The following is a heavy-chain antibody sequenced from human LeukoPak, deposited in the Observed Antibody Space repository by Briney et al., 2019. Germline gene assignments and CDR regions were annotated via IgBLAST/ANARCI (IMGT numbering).Heavy chain of an antibody. D-gene: IGHD3-16*01. CDR3: AKLGDDLDTFDI. J-gene: IGHJ3*02. V-gene: IGHV3-66*02. Sequence: GGSLRLSCAASGFSFSIHGMGWVRQAPGKGLEWVSVIYSGGSTYYADSVKGRFTISRDNSKNTLYLQMNSLRAEDTAVYYCAKLGDDLDTFDIWGQGTMVTVSS. CDR2: IYSGGST. CDR1: GFSFSIHG.